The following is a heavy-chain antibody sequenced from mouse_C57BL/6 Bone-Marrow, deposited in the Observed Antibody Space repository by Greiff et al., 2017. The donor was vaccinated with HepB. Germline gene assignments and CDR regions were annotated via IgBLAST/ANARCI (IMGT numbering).Heavy chain of an antibody. CDR1: GFTFSDYY. V-gene: IGHV5-12*01. Sequence: EVKLVESGGGLVQPGGSLKLSCAASGFTFSDYYMYWVRQTPEKRLEWVAYISNGGGSTYYPDTVKGRFTISRDNAKNTLYLQMSRLKSEDTAMYYCARHLYYDYYYSAMDYWGQGTSVTVSS. CDR3: ARHLYYDYYYSAMDY. D-gene: IGHD2-4*01. CDR2: ISNGGGST. J-gene: IGHJ4*01.